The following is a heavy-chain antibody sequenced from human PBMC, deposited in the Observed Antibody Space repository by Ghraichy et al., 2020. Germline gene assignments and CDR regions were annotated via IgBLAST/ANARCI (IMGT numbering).Heavy chain of an antibody. D-gene: IGHD4-23*01. CDR3: ARALYGGRFDP. Sequence: ASVKVSCKASGYTFTSYDINWVRQATGQGLEWMGWMNPNTGNTGYARKFQGRVTMTRNTSIRTAYMELSSLRSEDTAVYYCARALYGGRFDPWGQGTLVTVSS. V-gene: IGHV1-8*01. CDR2: MNPNTGNT. CDR1: GYTFTSYD. J-gene: IGHJ5*02.